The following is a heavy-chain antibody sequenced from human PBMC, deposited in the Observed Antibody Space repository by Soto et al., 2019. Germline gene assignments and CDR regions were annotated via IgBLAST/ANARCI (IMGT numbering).Heavy chain of an antibody. J-gene: IGHJ4*02. V-gene: IGHV3-13*01. CDR2: IGTAGDT. D-gene: IGHD6-6*01. CDR3: ARGNLKGSIAARHEF. Sequence: GGSLRLSCAASGFTVSNNYMTWVRQTTGKGLEWVSAIGTAGDTYYPGSVKGRFTISRENAKNSLYLQMNSLRAGDTAVYYCARGNLKGSIAARHEFWGQGTLVTVSS. CDR1: GFTVSNNY.